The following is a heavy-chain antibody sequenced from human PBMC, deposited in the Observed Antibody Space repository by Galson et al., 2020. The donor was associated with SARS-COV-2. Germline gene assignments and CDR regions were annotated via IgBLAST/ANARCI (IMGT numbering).Heavy chain of an antibody. V-gene: IGHV4-34*01. D-gene: IGHD2-15*01. CDR1: DESFSGST. Sequence: SETLSLTCAVYDESFSGSTWTWIRQPPGKGREWFGEINVGGNTHYSPSLRSRVTLSVDTSKNQFSLNVRTVTAADTAVYYCARGRRVVVPSNDLGVGPLYLCCYMDVWAEGTTVVVCS. CDR2: INVGGNT. CDR3: ARGRRVVVPSNDLGVGPLYLCCYMDV. J-gene: IGHJ6*03.